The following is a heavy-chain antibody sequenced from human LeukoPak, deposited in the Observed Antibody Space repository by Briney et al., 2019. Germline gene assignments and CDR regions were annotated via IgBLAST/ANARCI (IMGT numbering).Heavy chain of an antibody. J-gene: IGHJ4*02. Sequence: HPGGSLRLSCAASGFTFSTYSMNWVRQAPGKGLERVSYISSSSSTIYYADSVKGRFTISRDNAKNSLYLQMNSLRAEDTAVYYCARGSTYYDSSGQVPFDYWGQGTLVTVSS. CDR1: GFTFSTYS. CDR3: ARGSTYYDSSGQVPFDY. V-gene: IGHV3-48*01. D-gene: IGHD3-22*01. CDR2: ISSSSSTI.